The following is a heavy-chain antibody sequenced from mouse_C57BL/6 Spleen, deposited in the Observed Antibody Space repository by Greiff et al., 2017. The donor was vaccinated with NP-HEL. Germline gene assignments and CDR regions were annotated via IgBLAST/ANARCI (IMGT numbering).Heavy chain of an antibody. J-gene: IGHJ1*03. Sequence: EVQRVESGGGLVKPGGSLKLSCAASGFTFSDYGMHWVRQAPEKGLEWVAYISSGSSTIYYADTVKGRFTIARDNAKNTLFLQMTSLRSEDTAMYYCARQLRGYFDVWGTGTTVTVSS. CDR3: ARQLRGYFDV. D-gene: IGHD1-1*01. CDR1: GFTFSDYG. CDR2: ISSGSSTI. V-gene: IGHV5-17*01.